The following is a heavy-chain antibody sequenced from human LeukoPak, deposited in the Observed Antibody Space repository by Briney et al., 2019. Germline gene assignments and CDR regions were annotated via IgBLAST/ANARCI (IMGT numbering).Heavy chain of an antibody. D-gene: IGHD3-9*01. V-gene: IGHV3-49*03. CDR1: GFTFGDYA. J-gene: IGHJ4*02. CDR2: IRSKAYGGTT. CDR3: AKDLYDISTGYLLDY. Sequence: GGSLRLSCTASGFTFGDYAMSWFRQAPGKGLEWVGCIRSKAYGGTTEYAASVKGRFTISRDDSKSIAYLQMNSLRAEDTAVYYCAKDLYDISTGYLLDYWGQGTLVTVSS.